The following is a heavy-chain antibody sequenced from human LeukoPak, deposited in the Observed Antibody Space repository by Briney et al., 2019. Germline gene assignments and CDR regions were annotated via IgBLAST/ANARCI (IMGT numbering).Heavy chain of an antibody. Sequence: ASVKVSCKDSGYIFTNYGISWVRQAPGQGLEWMGWVSAYNGNTNYAQKLQGRVTMTTDTSTSTAYMELRSLRSDDTAVYYCARSLRSLTAYSSGFFDPWGQGTLVTVSS. CDR1: GYIFTNYG. J-gene: IGHJ5*02. V-gene: IGHV1-18*01. D-gene: IGHD6-19*01. CDR3: ARSLRSLTAYSSGFFDP. CDR2: VSAYNGNT.